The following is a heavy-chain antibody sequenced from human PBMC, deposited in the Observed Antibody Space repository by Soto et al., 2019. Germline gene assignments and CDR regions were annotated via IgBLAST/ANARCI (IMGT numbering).Heavy chain of an antibody. J-gene: IGHJ6*02. V-gene: IGHV3-13*01. CDR1: GFTFSSYD. CDR3: ARVPFEVRNHYDYYYYGMDV. Sequence: EVQLVESGGGLVQPGGSLRLSCAASGFTFSSYDMHWVRQASGKGLGWVSSIGTAGDTHYPDSVKGRFTISRENAKNSLFLQMNSLRAEDTAVYYCARVPFEVRNHYDYYYYGMDVWGQGTTVTVSS. CDR2: IGTAGDT. D-gene: IGHD3-10*01.